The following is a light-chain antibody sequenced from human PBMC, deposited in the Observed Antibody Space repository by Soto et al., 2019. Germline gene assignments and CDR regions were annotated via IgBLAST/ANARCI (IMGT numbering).Light chain of an antibody. Sequence: EIVLTQSPATLSLSPGERATLSCRASQSVSNYLAWYQQKPDQAPRLLIYDASNKATGIPARFSGSGSGTDFTLTISILEPEVFAVYYCQHHTNWLTFGGGTKVEIK. V-gene: IGKV3-11*01. CDR3: QHHTNWLT. CDR1: QSVSNY. J-gene: IGKJ4*01. CDR2: DAS.